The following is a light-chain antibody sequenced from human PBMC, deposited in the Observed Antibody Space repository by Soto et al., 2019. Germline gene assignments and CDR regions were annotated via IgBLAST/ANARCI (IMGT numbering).Light chain of an antibody. CDR2: DAS. CDR3: QQYGSSPWT. CDR1: QSVGSNY. V-gene: IGKV3-20*01. J-gene: IGKJ1*01. Sequence: EIVLTQSPGTLSLSLGERATVSCRASQSVGSNYLAWYQRKPGQAPRLLIFDASTRPTGIPDRFSGSGSGTDFTLTISRLEPEDFAVYYCQQYGSSPWTFGQGTKVDIK.